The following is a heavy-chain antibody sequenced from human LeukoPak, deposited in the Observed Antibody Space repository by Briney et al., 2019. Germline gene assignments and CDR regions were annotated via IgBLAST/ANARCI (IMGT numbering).Heavy chain of an antibody. Sequence: SVKVSCKASGGTFSSYAISWVRQAPGQGLEWMGGIIPIFGTANYAQKFQGRVTITADESTSTAYMELSSLRSEDTAVYYCAREHSGSYLFDYWGQGTLVTVSS. D-gene: IGHD1-26*01. V-gene: IGHV1-69*13. CDR2: IIPIFGTA. CDR3: AREHSGSYLFDY. J-gene: IGHJ4*02. CDR1: GGTFSSYA.